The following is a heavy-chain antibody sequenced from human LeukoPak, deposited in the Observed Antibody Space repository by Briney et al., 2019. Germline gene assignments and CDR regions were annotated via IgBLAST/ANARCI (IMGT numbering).Heavy chain of an antibody. CDR2: MNPNSGNT. CDR3: ASRYYYDSSGYLYYYGMDV. CDR1: GYTFTSYD. V-gene: IGHV1-8*01. J-gene: IGHJ6*02. Sequence: ASVKVSSKASGYTFTSYDINWVRQATGQGLEWMGWMNPNSGNTGYAQKFQGRVTMTRNTSISTAYMELSSLRSEDTAVYYCASRYYYDSSGYLYYYGMDVWGQGTTVTVSS. D-gene: IGHD3-22*01.